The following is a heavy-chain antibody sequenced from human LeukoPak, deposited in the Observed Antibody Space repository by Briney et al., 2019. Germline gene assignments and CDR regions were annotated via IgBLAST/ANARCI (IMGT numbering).Heavy chain of an antibody. CDR1: GGSISSSSYY. V-gene: IGHV4-39*02. Sequence: PSETLSLTCTVSGGSISSSSYYWGWIRQPPGKGLEWIGSIYYSGSTYYNPSLKSRVTISVDTSKNQFSLKLSSVSAADTAVYYCARERVPLPFDYWGQGTLVTVSS. CDR3: ARERVPLPFDY. D-gene: IGHD2-15*01. J-gene: IGHJ4*02. CDR2: IYYSGST.